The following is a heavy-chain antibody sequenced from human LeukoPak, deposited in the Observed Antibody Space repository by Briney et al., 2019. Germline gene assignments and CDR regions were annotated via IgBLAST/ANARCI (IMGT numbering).Heavy chain of an antibody. CDR3: AKDGPERGVLWFGELLSWSRGGYFDY. CDR2: ISSSGSII. Sequence: GGSVRLSCAASGFTFRSCELSWVGQAPAKGLEGVSYISSSGSIIYYADSVKGRFTISRDSAKNSLLLQMNRLRAEDTAVYYCAKDGPERGVLWFGELLSWSRGGYFDYGGQATLVTVSS. D-gene: IGHD3-10*01. V-gene: IGHV3-48*03. CDR1: GFTFRSCE. J-gene: IGHJ4*02.